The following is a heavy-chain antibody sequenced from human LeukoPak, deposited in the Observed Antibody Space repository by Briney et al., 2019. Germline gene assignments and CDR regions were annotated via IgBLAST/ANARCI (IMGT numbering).Heavy chain of an antibody. V-gene: IGHV3-48*02. Sequence: GGSLRLSCAASGFTFSSYSMNWVRQAPGKGLEWVSYISSSSSTIYYADSVKGRFTISRDNAKNSLYLQMNSLRDEDTAVYYCARDLVYYDFWSGYYTAYYYYGMDVWGRGTTVTVSS. CDR2: ISSSSSTI. CDR1: GFTFSSYS. D-gene: IGHD3-3*01. CDR3: ARDLVYYDFWSGYYTAYYYYGMDV. J-gene: IGHJ6*02.